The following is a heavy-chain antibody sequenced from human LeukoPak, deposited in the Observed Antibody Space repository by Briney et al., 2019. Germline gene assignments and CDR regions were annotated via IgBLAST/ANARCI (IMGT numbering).Heavy chain of an antibody. Sequence: SSETLSLTCAVSGGSIGSGSYYWSWIRQPAGKGLEWIGRIYTSGSTNYNPSLKSRVTISVDTSKNQFSLKLSSVTAADTAVYYCAREDIVATIPAWGQGTLVTVSS. CDR1: GGSIGSGSYY. D-gene: IGHD5-12*01. CDR3: AREDIVATIPA. V-gene: IGHV4-61*02. J-gene: IGHJ4*02. CDR2: IYTSGST.